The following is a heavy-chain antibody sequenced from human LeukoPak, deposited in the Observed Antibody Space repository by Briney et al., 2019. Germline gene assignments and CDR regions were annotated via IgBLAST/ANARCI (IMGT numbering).Heavy chain of an antibody. D-gene: IGHD6-19*01. V-gene: IGHV3-33*01. CDR3: ARAKDNSGIDGFDI. Sequence: PGRSLRLSCAASGFTISTYGIHWVRQAPGKGLEWVAVIWYDGSNKYYADSVKGRFTISRDNSKNTLYLQMNSLRAEDTAVYYCARAKDNSGIDGFDIWGQGTMVTVSS. CDR2: IWYDGSNK. J-gene: IGHJ3*02. CDR1: GFTISTYG.